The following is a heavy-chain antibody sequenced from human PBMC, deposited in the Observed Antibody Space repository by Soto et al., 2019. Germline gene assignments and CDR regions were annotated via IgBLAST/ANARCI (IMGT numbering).Heavy chain of an antibody. CDR1: GFTFSKSW. CDR3: VKVLARGVGVPRFYFDS. V-gene: IGHV3-74*01. D-gene: IGHD2-2*01. J-gene: IGHJ4*02. Sequence: DVQLVESGGGLVQPGGSLSLSCAASGFTFSKSWMHWVRQVSGKGLEWVSRINADGTSTSYADSVKGRFTISRDNAKNTLYLHVNSLRAEDTAVDYCVKVLARGVGVPRFYFDSWGQGALVTVSS. CDR2: INADGTST.